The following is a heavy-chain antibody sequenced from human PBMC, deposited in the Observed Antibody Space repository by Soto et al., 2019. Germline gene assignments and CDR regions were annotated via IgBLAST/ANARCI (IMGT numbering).Heavy chain of an antibody. CDR1: GFSLSSNDVT. J-gene: IGHJ3*01. V-gene: IGHV2-5*02. D-gene: IGHD4-17*01. CDR3: AHRRWYGDYVGAFDV. CDR2: IYWDDDK. Sequence: QITLKESGPTLVEPTQTLTLTCTFSGFSLSSNDVTVGWIRQPPGKALEWLALIYWDDDKRYSPFLQSRLTVTKDTSKNEVVLRVNNMHPVDTATYYCAHRRWYGDYVGAFDVWGQGALVTVSS.